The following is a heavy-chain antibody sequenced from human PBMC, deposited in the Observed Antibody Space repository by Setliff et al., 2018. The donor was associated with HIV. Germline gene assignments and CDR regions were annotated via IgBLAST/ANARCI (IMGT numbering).Heavy chain of an antibody. Sequence: ETLSLTCTASGDSISSYSWNWIRQSPGGGLEWIGFIFSSGSTKYNPSLQSRVTMSIDTSKNQFSLRLTSVTAADTAVYYCARRIDDSGSFPDKNWFDTWGQGSLVTVSS. CDR1: GDSISSYS. CDR3: ARRIDDSGSFPDKNWFDT. CDR2: IFSSGST. D-gene: IGHD3-10*01. J-gene: IGHJ5*02. V-gene: IGHV4-4*09.